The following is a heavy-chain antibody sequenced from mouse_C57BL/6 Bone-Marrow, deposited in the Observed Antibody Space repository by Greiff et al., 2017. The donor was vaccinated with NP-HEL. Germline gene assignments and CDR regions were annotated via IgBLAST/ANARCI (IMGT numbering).Heavy chain of an antibody. Sequence: DVKLVESGGGLVQSGRSLRLSCATSGFTFSDFYMEWVRQAPGKGLEWIAASRNKANDYTTEYSASVKGRFIVSRDTSQSILYLQMNALRAEDTAIYYCARDWYYAMDYWGQGTSVTVSS. CDR3: ARDWYYAMDY. V-gene: IGHV7-1*01. CDR2: SRNKANDYTT. CDR1: GFTFSDFY. J-gene: IGHJ4*01.